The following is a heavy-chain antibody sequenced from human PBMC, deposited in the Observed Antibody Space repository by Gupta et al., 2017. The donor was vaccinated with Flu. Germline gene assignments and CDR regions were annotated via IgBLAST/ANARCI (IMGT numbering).Heavy chain of an antibody. CDR1: GYSISSGYY. CDR3: AREKRHGGATPIAHIDY. J-gene: IGHJ4*02. V-gene: IGHV4-38-2*02. Sequence: QVQLQESGPGLVKPSETLSLTCAVSGYSISSGYYWGWIRQPPGKGLEWIGSIYHSGSTYYNPSLKSRVTISVDMSKNQFSLKLSSVTAADTAVYYCAREKRHGGATPIAHIDYWGQGTLVTVSS. D-gene: IGHD1-26*01. CDR2: IYHSGST.